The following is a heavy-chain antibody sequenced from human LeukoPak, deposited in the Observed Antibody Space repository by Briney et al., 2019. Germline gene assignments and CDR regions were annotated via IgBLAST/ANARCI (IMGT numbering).Heavy chain of an antibody. CDR2: IYTSGST. Sequence: TPSQTLSLTCTVSGGSISSGSYYWSSIRQPAGKGLEWIGRIYTSGSTNYNPSLKSRVTISVDTSKNQFSLKLSSVTAADTAVYYCAREAGYYYDSSGRRSDYWGQGTLVTVSS. V-gene: IGHV4-61*02. CDR1: GGSISSGSYY. J-gene: IGHJ4*02. D-gene: IGHD3-22*01. CDR3: AREAGYYYDSSGRRSDY.